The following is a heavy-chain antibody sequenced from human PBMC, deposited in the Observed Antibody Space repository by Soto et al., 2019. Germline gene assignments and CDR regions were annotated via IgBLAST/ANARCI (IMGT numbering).Heavy chain of an antibody. J-gene: IGHJ4*02. CDR2: ILPGDSDT. D-gene: IGHD2-8*02. CDR3: PRVYMLSFGVLDPRPRAYCFDF. CDR1: GYTFSGRW. V-gene: IGHV5-51*01. Sequence: SLKTSFKSPGYTFSGRWVAWVRQKPGKGLEWRGIILPGDSDTRYSPSFQGRVTISAAKSIDTLYLQWSRMTPSDTATYYCPRVYMLSFGVLDPRPRAYCFDFWGPGTRVTVSS.